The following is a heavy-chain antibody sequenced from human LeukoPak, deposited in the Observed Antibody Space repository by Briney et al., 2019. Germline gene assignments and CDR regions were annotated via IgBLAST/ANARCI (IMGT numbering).Heavy chain of an antibody. D-gene: IGHD3-10*01. V-gene: IGHV1-18*01. Sequence: ASVKVSCKASGSTFTSYGISWVRQAPGQGLEWMGWISAYNGNTHYAQKLQGRVTMTTDTSTSTAYMKLRSLRSDDTAVYYCARDRVVRPKPSIDYWGQGSLVTVSS. CDR1: GSTFTSYG. J-gene: IGHJ4*01. CDR2: ISAYNGNT. CDR3: ARDRVVRPKPSIDY.